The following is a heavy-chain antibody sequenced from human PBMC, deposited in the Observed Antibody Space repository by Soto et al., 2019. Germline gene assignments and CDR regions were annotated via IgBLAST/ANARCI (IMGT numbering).Heavy chain of an antibody. CDR1: GFTFEDHA. V-gene: IGHV3-9*01. CDR2: INWNSGIT. J-gene: IGHJ5*02. CDR3: TKGRGALTVVSNWFDP. D-gene: IGHD3-22*01. Sequence: EVQLVESGGGLVQPGKSLKLSCVAIGFTFEDHAMHWIRQVPGKGLEWVAGINWNSGITGYADSVKGRFTISRDNANNSLHLEMTSLKSEDTAFYCCTKGRGALTVVSNWFDPWGQGTPVTVSS.